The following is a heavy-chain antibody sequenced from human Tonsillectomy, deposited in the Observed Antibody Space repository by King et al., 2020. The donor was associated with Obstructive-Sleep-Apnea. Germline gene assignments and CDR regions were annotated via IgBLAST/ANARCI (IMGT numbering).Heavy chain of an antibody. V-gene: IGHV2-5*02. J-gene: IGHJ4*02. CDR2: IFLDDGN. CDR1: GFSLSTSGVG. CDR3: ARSRSGGGTMVRGVSILQWDY. D-gene: IGHD3-10*01. Sequence: TLKESGPTLVKPTQTLTLTCTFSGFSLSTSGVGGGWILQPPGKALEWLALIFLDDGNRYSPSLKGRLTITKETSKNQVVLTMTSMDPVDTATYYCARSRSGGGTMVRGVSILQWDYWGQGTLVTVSS.